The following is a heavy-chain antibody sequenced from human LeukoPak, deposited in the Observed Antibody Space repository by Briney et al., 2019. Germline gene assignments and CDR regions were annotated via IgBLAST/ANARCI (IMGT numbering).Heavy chain of an antibody. V-gene: IGHV2-5*01. CDR2: IYWNDDK. D-gene: IGHD3-3*01. CDR1: GFSLSTSGVG. Sequence: ESGPTLVNPTQTLTLTCTFSGFSLSTSGVGVGWIRQPPGKALEWLALIYWNDDKRYSPSLKSRLTITKDTSKNQVVLTMTNMDPVDTATYYCAHIGGSNYDFWSGYQPFDSWGQGTLVTVSS. J-gene: IGHJ4*02. CDR3: AHIGGSNYDFWSGYQPFDS.